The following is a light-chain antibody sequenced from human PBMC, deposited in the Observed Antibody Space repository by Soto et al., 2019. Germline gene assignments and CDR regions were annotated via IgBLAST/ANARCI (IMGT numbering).Light chain of an antibody. Sequence: DIQMTQSPSNLSASVGDRVTITCRASQSVRNLLAWYQQKPGRAPTLLIYKASTLESGVPSRFSGSGSGTEFTLTISSLQPDDFATYYCQHYNSYPLTFGQGTRLEIK. J-gene: IGKJ5*01. V-gene: IGKV1-5*03. CDR2: KAS. CDR1: QSVRNL. CDR3: QHYNSYPLT.